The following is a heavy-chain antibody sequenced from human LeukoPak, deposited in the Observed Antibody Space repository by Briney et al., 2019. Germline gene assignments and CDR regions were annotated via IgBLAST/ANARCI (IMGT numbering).Heavy chain of an antibody. CDR1: GFTFSDYY. D-gene: IGHD6-19*01. J-gene: IGHJ4*02. CDR2: ISSSGSTI. CDR3: AKDKGLRGAVAGLFDY. V-gene: IGHV3-11*01. Sequence: GGSLXLSCAASGFTFSDYYMSWIRQAPGKGLEWVSYISSSGSTIYYADSVKGRFTISRDNAKNSLYLQMNSLRAEDTAVYYCAKDKGLRGAVAGLFDYWGQGTLVTVSS.